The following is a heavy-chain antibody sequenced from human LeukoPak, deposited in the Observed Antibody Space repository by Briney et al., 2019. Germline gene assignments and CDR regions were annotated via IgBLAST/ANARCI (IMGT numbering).Heavy chain of an antibody. V-gene: IGHV1-69*06. CDR2: IIPIFGTA. CDR3: ATYDYGDYLGPFDY. CDR1: GGTFSSYA. D-gene: IGHD4-17*01. J-gene: IGHJ4*02. Sequence: SVKVSCKASGGTFSSYAISWVRQAPGQGLEWMGGIIPIFGTANYAQKFQGRVTITADKSTSTAYMELSSLRSEDTAVYYCATYDYGDYLGPFDYWGQGTLVTVSS.